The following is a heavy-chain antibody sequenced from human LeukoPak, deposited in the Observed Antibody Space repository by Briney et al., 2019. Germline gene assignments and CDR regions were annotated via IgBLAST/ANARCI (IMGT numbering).Heavy chain of an antibody. Sequence: SETLSLTCAVYGGSFSGYYWSWIRQPPGKGLEWIGGINHSGSTNYNPSLKSRVTISVDTSKNQFSLKLSSVTAADTAVYYCARGFPIVVVPAGFDPWGQGTLVTVSS. CDR2: INHSGST. D-gene: IGHD2-2*01. CDR1: GGSFSGYY. J-gene: IGHJ5*02. CDR3: ARGFPIVVVPAGFDP. V-gene: IGHV4-34*01.